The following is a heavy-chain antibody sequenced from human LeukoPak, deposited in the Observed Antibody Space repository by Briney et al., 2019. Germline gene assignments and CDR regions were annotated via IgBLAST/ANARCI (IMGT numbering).Heavy chain of an antibody. CDR3: ARAPGCTDCLWFGESSPYSLDY. CDR2: INPNSGGA. J-gene: IGHJ4*02. Sequence: ASVKVSCKASGYTFTGYYMHWVRQAPGQGLEWVGWINPNSGGANYAQKFQGRVTMTRDTSLSTAYMALSRLRSDDTAVYYCARAPGCTDCLWFGESSPYSLDYWGQGTLVTVSS. V-gene: IGHV1-2*02. D-gene: IGHD3-10*01. CDR1: GYTFTGYY.